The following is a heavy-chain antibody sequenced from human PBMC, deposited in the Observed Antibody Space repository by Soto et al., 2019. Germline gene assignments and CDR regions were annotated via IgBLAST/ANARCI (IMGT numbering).Heavy chain of an antibody. V-gene: IGHV4-30-4*01. Sequence: SETLSLTCTVSGGSISSADYYWSWIRQPPGKGLEWIGYIYYNGISYYNPTLKSRATISLDMSNNQLSLDLSSVASADTAVYYCVRLRLVYYFDFWGQGTLVTVSS. D-gene: IGHD3-16*01. CDR3: VRLRLVYYFDF. CDR2: IYYNGIS. CDR1: GGSISSADYY. J-gene: IGHJ4*02.